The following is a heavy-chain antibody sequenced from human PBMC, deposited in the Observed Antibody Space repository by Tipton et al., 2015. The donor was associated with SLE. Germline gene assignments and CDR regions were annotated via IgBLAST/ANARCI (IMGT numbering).Heavy chain of an antibody. CDR1: GGSISSYY. Sequence: TLSLTCTVSGGSISSYYWSWIRQPPGKGLEWIGYIYYSGSTNYNPSLKSRVTISVDTSKNQFSLKLSSVTAADTAVYYCARHQYCTNALCYPAYWGQGTLVTVSS. D-gene: IGHD2-8*01. J-gene: IGHJ4*02. CDR3: ARHQYCTNALCYPAY. V-gene: IGHV4-59*01. CDR2: IYYSGST.